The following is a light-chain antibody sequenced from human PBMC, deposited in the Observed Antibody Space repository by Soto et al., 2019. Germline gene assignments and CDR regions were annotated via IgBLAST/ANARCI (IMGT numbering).Light chain of an antibody. Sequence: QSALTQPASVSGSPGQSITISCTGTSSDVGGYKYGSWYQQHPDKAPKLIIFEVSNRPSGISSRFSGSKSGNTASLTISGLQAEDEADYYCASYTSSSTSVIFGRGTKVTVL. CDR3: ASYTSSSTSVI. CDR2: EVS. J-gene: IGLJ2*01. CDR1: SSDVGGYKY. V-gene: IGLV2-14*01.